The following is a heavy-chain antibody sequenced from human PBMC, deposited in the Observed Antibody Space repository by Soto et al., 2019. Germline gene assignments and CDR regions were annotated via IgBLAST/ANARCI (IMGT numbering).Heavy chain of an antibody. Sequence: QVQLVESGGGVVQPGRSLRLSCAASGFTFSSYGMHWVRQAPGKGLEWVAVIWYDGSNKYYADSVKGRFTISRDNSKNTLYLQMNSQRAEDTAVYYCARDGGAVGIWGQGTMVTVSS. CDR3: ARDGGAVGI. D-gene: IGHD6-19*01. CDR2: IWYDGSNK. CDR1: GFTFSSYG. J-gene: IGHJ3*02. V-gene: IGHV3-33*01.